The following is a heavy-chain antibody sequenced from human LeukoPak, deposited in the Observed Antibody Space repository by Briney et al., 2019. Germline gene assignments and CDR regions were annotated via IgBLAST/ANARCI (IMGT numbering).Heavy chain of an antibody. D-gene: IGHD3-22*01. CDR1: GFTVSSNY. Sequence: PGGSLRLSCAASGFTVSSNYMSWVRQAPGKGLEWVSVIYSGGSTYYADSVKGRFTISRDNTKNTVYLQMNSLRPEDTAVYYCARAPDSSGYYYYFDYWGQGALVTVSS. J-gene: IGHJ4*02. CDR2: IYSGGST. V-gene: IGHV3-53*05. CDR3: ARAPDSSGYYYYFDY.